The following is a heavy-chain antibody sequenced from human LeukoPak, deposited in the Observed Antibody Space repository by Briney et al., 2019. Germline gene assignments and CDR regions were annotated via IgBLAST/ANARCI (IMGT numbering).Heavy chain of an antibody. CDR2: IYPGDSDT. Sequence: GESLQISCKASGSSFIDYWIGWVRQMPGKGLEWMGIIYPGDSDTRYSPSFQGQVSISADKSITTAYLQWNSLKASDTAMYYCARRDAYGSNWFDPWGQGTLVTVSS. CDR3: ARRDAYGSNWFDP. D-gene: IGHD3-10*01. J-gene: IGHJ5*02. V-gene: IGHV5-51*01. CDR1: GSSFIDYW.